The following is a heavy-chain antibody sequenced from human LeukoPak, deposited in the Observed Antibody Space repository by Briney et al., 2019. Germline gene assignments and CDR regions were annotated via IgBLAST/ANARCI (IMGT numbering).Heavy chain of an antibody. J-gene: IGHJ4*02. Sequence: GGSLRLSCAASGFTFSSYAMSWVRQVPGKGLEWVSAISGSGGSTYYADSVKGRFTISRDNSKNTLFLQMNSLRAEDTAVYYCAKDVALEDSFDYWGQGALVTVSS. CDR1: GFTFSSYA. V-gene: IGHV3-23*01. CDR3: AKDVALEDSFDY. D-gene: IGHD2-21*01. CDR2: ISGSGGST.